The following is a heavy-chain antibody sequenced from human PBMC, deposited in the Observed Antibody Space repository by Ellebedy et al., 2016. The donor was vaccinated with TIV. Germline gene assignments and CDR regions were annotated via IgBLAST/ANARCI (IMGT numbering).Heavy chain of an antibody. D-gene: IGHD4-17*01. V-gene: IGHV3-23*01. CDR1: GFTFSSSA. CDR3: AKDKFTVNMYFLGGEHLQH. CDR2: LSGSGDST. J-gene: IGHJ1*01. Sequence: GESLKISXAASGFTFSSSAMTWVRQAPGKGLEWVSALSGSGDSTYYADSVKGRFTISRDNSKNTVYLQMNSLRAEDTAVYYCAKDKFTVNMYFLGGEHLQHWGQGTLVTVSS.